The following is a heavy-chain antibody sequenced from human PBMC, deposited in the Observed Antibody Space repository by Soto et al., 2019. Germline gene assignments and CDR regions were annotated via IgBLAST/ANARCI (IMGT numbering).Heavy chain of an antibody. D-gene: IGHD3-10*01. Sequence: QVQLVESGGGVVQPGGSLRLSCAASGFTFQNYSMHGVRQAPGKGLEWVAVTSYDGGKMFYADSVQGRFTISRDNSKYTLDLQMNSLRPGDTAVYYCARVESSGTSKYFIDYWGQGTLVTVSS. CDR3: ARVESSGTSKYFIDY. V-gene: IGHV3-30*03. J-gene: IGHJ4*02. CDR1: GFTFQNYS. CDR2: TSYDGGKM.